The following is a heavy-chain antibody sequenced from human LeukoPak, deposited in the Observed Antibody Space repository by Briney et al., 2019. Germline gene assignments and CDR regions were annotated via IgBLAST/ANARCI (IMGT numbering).Heavy chain of an antibody. V-gene: IGHV1-8*01. CDR2: MNPNSGNT. CDR3: TRGEQQLALNWFDP. J-gene: IGHJ5*02. D-gene: IGHD6-13*01. Sequence: GASVKVSCKASGYTFTSYDINWVRQATGQGLEWMGWMNPNSGNTGYAQKFQGRVTMTRNTSISTAYMELSSLRSEDTAVYYCTRGEQQLALNWFDPWGQGTLVTVSS. CDR1: GYTFTSYD.